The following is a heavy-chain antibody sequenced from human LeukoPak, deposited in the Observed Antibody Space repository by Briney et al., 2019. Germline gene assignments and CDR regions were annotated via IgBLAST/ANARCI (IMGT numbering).Heavy chain of an antibody. D-gene: IGHD6-19*01. J-gene: IGHJ1*01. CDR3: ARAYKDRSLAGKKEFFQH. Sequence: GESLRLSCAASGFTFDNYAMNWVGQVPGKGLEWISLISWNSGTIGYADSVKGRFTISRDNANNFLYLQMNSLRAEDTALYYCARAYKDRSLAGKKEFFQHWGQGTLVTVSS. V-gene: IGHV3-9*01. CDR1: GFTFDNYA. CDR2: ISWNSGTI.